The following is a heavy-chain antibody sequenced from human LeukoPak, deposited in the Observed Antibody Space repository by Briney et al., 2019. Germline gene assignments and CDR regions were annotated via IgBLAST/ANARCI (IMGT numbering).Heavy chain of an antibody. CDR1: GGSFSSSSYY. CDR3: ARVSSITGTPWFDP. D-gene: IGHD1-20*01. V-gene: IGHV4-39*07. CDR2: IYYSGAT. J-gene: IGHJ5*02. Sequence: KPSETLSLTCTVSGGSFSSSSYYWGWIRQPPGKGLEWIGSIYYSGATYYNPSLKSRVTISVDTSKNQFSLKLSSVAAADRAVYHCARVSSITGTPWFDPWGQGTLATVSS.